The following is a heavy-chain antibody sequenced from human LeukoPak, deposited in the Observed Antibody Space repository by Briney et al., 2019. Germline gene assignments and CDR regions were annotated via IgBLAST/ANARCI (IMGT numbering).Heavy chain of an antibody. V-gene: IGHV4-39*01. J-gene: IGHJ5*02. D-gene: IGHD3-9*01. CDR3: ARLPTGYPNWFDP. CDR2: IYHSGTT. Sequence: SETLSLTCAVSGGSIISSSYNWGWIRQPPGRGRGWIGTIYHSGTTYYNPSLKSRVTISVDTSKNQFFLKLSSVTAADTAVYYCARLPTGYPNWFDPWGQGSLVTVSS. CDR1: GGSIISSSYN.